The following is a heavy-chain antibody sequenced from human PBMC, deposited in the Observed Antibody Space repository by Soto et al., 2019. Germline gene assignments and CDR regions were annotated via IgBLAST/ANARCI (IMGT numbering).Heavy chain of an antibody. J-gene: IGHJ5*02. V-gene: IGHV3-11*01. CDR1: GFTFSDYY. D-gene: IGHD3-10*01. Sequence: QVHLVESGGGLVKPGGSLRLSCAASGFTFSDYYMSWIRQAPGKGLEWVSYISSGGSSSNIIYYADSVKGRFTISRDNAKNSLYLQMNSLRAEDTAVYYCAREGRSDRGTGWFDPWGQGTLVTVSS. CDR2: ISSGGSSSNII. CDR3: AREGRSDRGTGWFDP.